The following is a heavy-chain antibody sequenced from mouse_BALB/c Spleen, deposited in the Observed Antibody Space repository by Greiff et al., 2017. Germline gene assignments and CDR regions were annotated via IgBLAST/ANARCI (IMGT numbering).Heavy chain of an antibody. CDR3: ARRVCNYVGYYALDY. V-gene: IGHV3-2*02. D-gene: IGHD2-1*01. CDR1: GYSITSDYA. CDR2: ISYSGST. Sequence: EVKLQESGPGLVKPSQSLSLTCTVTGYSITSDYAWNWIRQFPGNQLEWMGYISYSGSTSYNPSLKSRISITRDTSKNQFFLQLNSVTTEDTATYYCARRVCNYVGYYALDYWGQGNPVTASS. J-gene: IGHJ4*01.